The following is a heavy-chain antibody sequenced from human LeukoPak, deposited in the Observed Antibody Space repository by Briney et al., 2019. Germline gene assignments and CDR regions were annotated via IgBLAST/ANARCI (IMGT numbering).Heavy chain of an antibody. J-gene: IGHJ4*02. Sequence: GESLKISCKGSGYSFTSYWISWVRQMHGKGLEWMGRIDPSDSYTNYSPSFQGHVTISADKSISTAYLQWSSLKASDTAMYYCARHPLYCSSTSCPSSDYWGQGTLVTVSS. CDR3: ARHPLYCSSTSCPSSDY. V-gene: IGHV5-10-1*01. D-gene: IGHD2-2*01. CDR1: GYSFTSYW. CDR2: IDPSDSYT.